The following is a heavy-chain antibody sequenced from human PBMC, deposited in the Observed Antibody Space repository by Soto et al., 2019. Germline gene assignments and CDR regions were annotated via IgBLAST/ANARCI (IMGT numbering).Heavy chain of an antibody. CDR3: AKDCRRLAVTGSAFDS. J-gene: IGHJ4*02. CDR2: ISGSGGHS. Sequence: GGSLRLSCAASGFTFNDYAMAWVRQAPGQGLEWVSSISGSGGHSSYVDSVRGRFTISRDNVNNILSLDMSDLRAEDTALYYCAKDCRRLAVTGSAFDSWGQGALVTVSS. D-gene: IGHD6-19*01. CDR1: GFTFNDYA. V-gene: IGHV3-23*01.